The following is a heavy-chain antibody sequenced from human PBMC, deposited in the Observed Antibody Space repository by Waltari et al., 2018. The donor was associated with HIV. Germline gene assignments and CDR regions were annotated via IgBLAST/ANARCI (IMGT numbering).Heavy chain of an antibody. J-gene: IGHJ4*02. Sequence: QVQLVESGGGVVKPRRSLSLSCAASGFTFSRYGVHRFPQAPGKGVEWVAVISYDGSNKYYADSVKGRFTISRDNSKNTLYLQMNSLRAEDTAVYYCAKDRQKIGYYDILTGYLDYWGQGTLVTVSS. CDR2: ISYDGSNK. CDR3: AKDRQKIGYYDILTGYLDY. V-gene: IGHV3-30*18. D-gene: IGHD3-9*01. CDR1: GFTFSRYG.